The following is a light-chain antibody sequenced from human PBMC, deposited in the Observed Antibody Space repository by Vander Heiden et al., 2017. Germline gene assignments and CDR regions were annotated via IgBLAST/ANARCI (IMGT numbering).Light chain of an antibody. CDR2: DVS. V-gene: IGLV2-14*03. CDR1: SSDVGGYNY. J-gene: IGLJ1*01. Sequence: QSALTPPASVSGSPGPSITISCTGTSSDVGGYNYVSWYQQHPGKAPKLMIYDVSNRPSGVSNRFSGSKSGNTASLTISGLQAEDEADYYCSSYTSSNTLYVFGTGTKVTVL. CDR3: SSYTSSNTLYV.